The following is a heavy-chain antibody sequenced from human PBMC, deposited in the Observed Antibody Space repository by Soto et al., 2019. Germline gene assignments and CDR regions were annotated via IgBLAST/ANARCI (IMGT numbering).Heavy chain of an antibody. V-gene: IGHV4-31*03. CDR1: GGSISSGGYY. J-gene: IGHJ3*02. CDR2: IYYSGCT. CDR3: ARNGDGSEAAGACDI. Sequence: QVQLQESGPGLVKPSQTLSLTCTVSGGSISSGGYYWSWIRQHPGKGLEWIGYIYYSGCTYYNPSLKSRVTIAVNTRNTQFSLKLSSVTAADTAVYYGARNGDGSEAAGACDIWGQGTMVTVSS. D-gene: IGHD6-25*01.